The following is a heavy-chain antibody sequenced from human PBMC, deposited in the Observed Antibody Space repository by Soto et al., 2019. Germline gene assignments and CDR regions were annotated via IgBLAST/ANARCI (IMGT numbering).Heavy chain of an antibody. D-gene: IGHD5-18*01. CDR2: IYYSGST. CDR3: ARAGTGMVQLDY. Sequence: PSETPSPTCTVSGGSISSYFWGWIRQPPGKGLEWIGYIYYSGSTNYNPSLKSRVTISVDTSKNQFSLKLTSVTAADTAVYYCARAGTGMVQLDYWGQGTLVTVSS. V-gene: IGHV4-59*01. CDR1: GGSISSYF. J-gene: IGHJ4*02.